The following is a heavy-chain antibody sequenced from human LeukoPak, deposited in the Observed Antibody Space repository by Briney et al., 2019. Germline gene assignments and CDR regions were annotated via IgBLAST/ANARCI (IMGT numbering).Heavy chain of an antibody. V-gene: IGHV4-39*07. CDR1: GGSISSSSYY. J-gene: IGHJ5*02. CDR2: IYYSGST. CDR3: ARELSITMIVVVITTANWFDP. D-gene: IGHD3-22*01. Sequence: SETLSLTCTVPGGSISSSSYYWGWIRQPPGKGLEWIGSIYYSGSTYYNPSLKSRVTISVDTSKNQFSLKLSSVTAADTAVYYCARELSITMIVVVITTANWFDPWGQGTLVTVSS.